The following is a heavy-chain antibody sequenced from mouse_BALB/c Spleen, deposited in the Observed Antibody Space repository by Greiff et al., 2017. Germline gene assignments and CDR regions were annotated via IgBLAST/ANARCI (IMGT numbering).Heavy chain of an antibody. CDR2: IWAGGST. D-gene: IGHD2-10*02. V-gene: IGHV2-9*02. CDR1: GFSLTSYG. CDR3: ARDRGYGNYEGFAY. Sequence: VQLQESGPGLVAPSQSLSITCTVSGFSLTSYGVHWVRQPPGKGLEWLGVIWAGGSTNYNSALMSRLSISKDNSKSQVFLKMNSLQTDDTAMYYCARDRGYGNYEGFAYWGQGTLVTVSA. J-gene: IGHJ3*01.